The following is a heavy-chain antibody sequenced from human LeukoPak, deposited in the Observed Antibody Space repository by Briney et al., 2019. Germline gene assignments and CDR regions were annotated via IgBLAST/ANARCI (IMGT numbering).Heavy chain of an antibody. Sequence: ASVKVSCKASGYTFTSYDINWVRQATGQGLEWMGWMNPNSGNTGYAQKFQGRVTMTRNTSISTAYMELSSLRSEDTAVYYCARDRYGYCGGGSCFLFDYWGQGTLVTVSS. V-gene: IGHV1-8*01. CDR1: GYTFTSYD. CDR2: MNPNSGNT. D-gene: IGHD2-15*01. CDR3: ARDRYGYCGGGSCFLFDY. J-gene: IGHJ4*02.